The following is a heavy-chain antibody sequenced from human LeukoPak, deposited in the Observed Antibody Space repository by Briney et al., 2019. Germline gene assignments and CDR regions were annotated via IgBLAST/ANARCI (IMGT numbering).Heavy chain of an antibody. CDR2: IYSGGTT. J-gene: IGHJ4*02. CDR1: GSSVSSSY. CDR3: TRQTGESTNFDN. D-gene: IGHD2-2*01. Sequence: EGSLRLSCAASGSSVSSSYISWVRQAPGKGLEWVSAIYSGGTTYYADSVKGRFTISRDNSKNMLYLLMNYLRAEDTAMYHCTRQTGESTNFDNWGQGTLVTVSS. V-gene: IGHV3-53*01.